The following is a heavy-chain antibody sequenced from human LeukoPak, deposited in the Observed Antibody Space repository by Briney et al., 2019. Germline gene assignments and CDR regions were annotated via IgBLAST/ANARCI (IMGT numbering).Heavy chain of an antibody. J-gene: IGHJ4*02. CDR2: ISAYNGNT. CDR3: ASDRSGYFHY. Sequence: ASVKVSCKASGYTFTSYGISWARQAPGQGLEWMGWISAYNGNTNYAQKLQGRVTMNKDTSTSTTYMELRSLRSDDTAVYYCASDRSGYFHYWGQGTLVTVSS. D-gene: IGHD3-22*01. V-gene: IGHV1-18*01. CDR1: GYTFTSYG.